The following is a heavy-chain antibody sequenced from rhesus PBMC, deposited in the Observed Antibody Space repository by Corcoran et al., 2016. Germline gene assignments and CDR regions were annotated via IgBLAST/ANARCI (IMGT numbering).Heavy chain of an antibody. Sequence: AQLQVSGTGVEKLSETLSHLCAVCGGSIRGYSPCRWTRPPPGTGWEGIGYIGGSSVCTNCDPSLKNRVTNSKDTSKNQFSLKLSSVTATDTAVYYCARVYCYSGSYYSPYFDYWGQGVLVTVSS. V-gene: IGHV4-165*01. J-gene: IGHJ4*01. CDR2: IGGSSVCT. CDR1: GGSIRGYS. D-gene: IGHD3-16*01. CDR3: ARVYCYSGSYYSPYFDY.